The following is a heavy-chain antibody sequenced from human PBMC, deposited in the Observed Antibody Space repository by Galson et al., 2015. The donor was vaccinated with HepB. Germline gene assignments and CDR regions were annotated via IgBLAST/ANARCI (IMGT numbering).Heavy chain of an antibody. CDR2: IWYDGSNE. J-gene: IGHJ6*02. CDR3: ARPSAYCSSSACSGARPLHLYYYCGLNV. CDR1: GFAFSKYA. V-gene: IGHV3-33*01. D-gene: IGHD2-2*01. Sequence: SLRLSCAASGFAFSKYAMHWVRQTPGKGLEWVAVIWYDGSNEYYADSVKGRFTISRDNSKNTLFLQMNSLRAEDTAIYYCARPSAYCSSSACSGARPLHLYYYCGLNVWGQGTTVTVSS.